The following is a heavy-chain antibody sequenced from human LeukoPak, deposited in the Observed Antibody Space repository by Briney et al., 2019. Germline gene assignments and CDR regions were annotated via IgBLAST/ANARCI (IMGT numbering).Heavy chain of an antibody. J-gene: IGHJ4*02. CDR3: ARDEGTDYFDY. CDR1: GFTFSSYE. Sequence: PGGSLRLSCAASGFTFSSYEMNWVRQAPGKGLEWVSNISSSGSTIYYADSVKGRFTISRDNAKNSLYLQMNSLRAEDTAVYYCARDEGTDYFDYWGQGTLVTVSS. V-gene: IGHV3-48*03. CDR2: ISSSGSTI.